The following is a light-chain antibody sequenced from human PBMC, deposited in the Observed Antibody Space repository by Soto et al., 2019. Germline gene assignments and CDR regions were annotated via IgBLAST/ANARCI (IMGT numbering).Light chain of an antibody. CDR1: QNISKY. CDR3: QQRSNWPRT. Sequence: EIVLSQSPATLSLSPGKRATLSCRASQNISKYLIWYQQKPGQAPRLLIYDVSNRATGIPARVSGSGSGTAVTLTLSSLEPEEGAVDYGQQRSNWPRTFGQGTKVDIK. V-gene: IGKV3-11*01. CDR2: DVS. J-gene: IGKJ1*01.